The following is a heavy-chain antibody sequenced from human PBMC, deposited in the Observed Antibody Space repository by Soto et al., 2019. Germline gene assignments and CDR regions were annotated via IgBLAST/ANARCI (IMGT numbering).Heavy chain of an antibody. CDR1: GFTFSDHY. V-gene: IGHV3-11*06. J-gene: IGHJ6*02. CDR2: ITPTDTDT. D-gene: IGHD5-18*01. CDR3: TRGHHSMDV. Sequence: QVYLVESGGGSVKPGGSLRLSCAAAGFTFSDHYMRWIRQAPGKGLEWVAYITPTDTDTDYADSVRGRFTISRDNAKNSLHLQVSSLRDEDTAVYYCTRGHHSMDVWGQGTAVTVSS.